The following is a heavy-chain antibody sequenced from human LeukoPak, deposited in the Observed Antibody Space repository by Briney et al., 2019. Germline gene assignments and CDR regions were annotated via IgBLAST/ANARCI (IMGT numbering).Heavy chain of an antibody. D-gene: IGHD2-21*02. Sequence: GGSLRLSCAASGFTFSRYWMSWVRQAPGKGLEYMANIKEDGSEKYYVDSVKGRFTISRDNARNSLFLQMNSLRVDDTAVYYCARGLGVVTAQSEQPKPRYFDLWGRGTQVTVSS. CDR1: GFTFSRYW. CDR3: ARGLGVVTAQSEQPKPRYFDL. V-gene: IGHV3-7*02. CDR2: IKEDGSEK. J-gene: IGHJ2*01.